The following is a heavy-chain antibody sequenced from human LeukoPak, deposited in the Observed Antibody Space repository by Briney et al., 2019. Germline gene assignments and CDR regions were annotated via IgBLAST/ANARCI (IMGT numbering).Heavy chain of an antibody. V-gene: IGHV4-4*02. CDR1: GDSVSSTHW. CDR3: ARRQWGAAGFDY. CDR2: IYRSGST. D-gene: IGHD6-13*01. Sequence: SETLSLTCTVSGDSVSSTHWWSWVRQPPGKGLEWIGEIYRSGSTNENTSLKSRVTVSVDQSKNQFSLKLTSVTAADTAVYYCARRQWGAAGFDYWGQGTLVTVST. J-gene: IGHJ4*02.